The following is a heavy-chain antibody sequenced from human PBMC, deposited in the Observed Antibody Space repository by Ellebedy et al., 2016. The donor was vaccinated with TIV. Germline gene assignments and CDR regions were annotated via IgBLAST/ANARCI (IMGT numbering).Heavy chain of an antibody. D-gene: IGHD2-21*02. V-gene: IGHV3-7*03. CDR3: EKDWGDFPEYYFDS. J-gene: IGHJ4*02. Sequence: GESLKISCAVSAFTFSSYWMSWVRQAPGKGLEWVANIKQDGGEKLYVDSVKGRFTISRDNAKNSLYLQMNSLRAEDTSVYYCEKDWGDFPEYYFDSWGRGTLVSVSS. CDR1: AFTFSSYW. CDR2: IKQDGGEK.